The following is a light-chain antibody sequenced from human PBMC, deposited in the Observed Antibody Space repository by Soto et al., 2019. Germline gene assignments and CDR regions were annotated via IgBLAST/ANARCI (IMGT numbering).Light chain of an antibody. V-gene: IGKV1-39*01. CDR1: QSISSY. CDR2: GAS. Sequence: TQMSQSTAYLYTTVRDKFTITWRTSQSISSYLIWYQHKPGKAPKLLIYGASSLQSGVPSRFSGSGSGTDFTLTISSLQPEDCGTYYCQQSYSMPITFGQGTRLEIK. J-gene: IGKJ5*01. CDR3: QQSYSMPIT.